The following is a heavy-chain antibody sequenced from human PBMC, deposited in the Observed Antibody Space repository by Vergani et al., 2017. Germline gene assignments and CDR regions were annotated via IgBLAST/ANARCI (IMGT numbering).Heavy chain of an antibody. Sequence: QVQVVQSGAEVKKSGASVKVSCKTSGYTFSNYYMHWVRQAPGQGLEWMGIINPSGGHTNYAQKFQGRVTMNRDTSTSTVYMEVSSLRSEDTAIYYCARGDYGILTGYRYWGQGTLVTVS. CDR3: ARGDYGILTGYRY. D-gene: IGHD3-9*01. V-gene: IGHV1-46*03. J-gene: IGHJ4*02. CDR2: INPSGGHT. CDR1: GYTFSNYY.